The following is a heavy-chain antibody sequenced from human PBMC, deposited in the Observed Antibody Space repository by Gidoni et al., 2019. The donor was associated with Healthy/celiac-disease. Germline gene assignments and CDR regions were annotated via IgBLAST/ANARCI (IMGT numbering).Heavy chain of an antibody. D-gene: IGHD1-26*01. CDR1: GFTSSSYA. CDR3: ARAVGATGTYFDY. J-gene: IGHJ4*02. Sequence: QVQLVESGGGVVQHGRSLSLSCAATGFTSSSYAMHWVRQAPGKGPGWVAVISYDGSNKYYADSVKGRFTISRDNSKNTLYLQMNSLRAEDTAVYYCARAVGATGTYFDYWGQGTLVTVSS. CDR2: ISYDGSNK. V-gene: IGHV3-30*01.